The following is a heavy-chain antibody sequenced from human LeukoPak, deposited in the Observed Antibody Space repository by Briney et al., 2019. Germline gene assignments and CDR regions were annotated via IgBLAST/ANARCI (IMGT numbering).Heavy chain of an antibody. CDR3: ARDHPPPDIVVVPAAMVDP. CDR2: IYYSGST. CDR1: GGSISSSSYY. Sequence: SETLSLTCTVSGGSISSSSYYWGWIRQPPGKGLEWIGSIYYSGSTYYNPSLKSRVTISVDTSKNQFSLKLSSVTAADTAVYYCARDHPPPDIVVVPAAMVDPWGQGTLVTVSS. J-gene: IGHJ5*02. V-gene: IGHV4-39*07. D-gene: IGHD2-2*01.